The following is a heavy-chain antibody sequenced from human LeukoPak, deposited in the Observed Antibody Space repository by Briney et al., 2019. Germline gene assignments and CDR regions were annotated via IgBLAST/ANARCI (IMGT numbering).Heavy chain of an antibody. V-gene: IGHV3-21*01. CDR2: ISSSSSYI. D-gene: IGHD1-14*01. Sequence: PGGSLRLSCAASGFTFSSYSMTWVRQAPGKGLEWVSSISSSSSYIYYADSVKGRFTISRDNAKNSLYLQMNSLRAEDTAVYYCARAGNLQPGRGIDYWGQGTLVTVSS. CDR1: GFTFSSYS. J-gene: IGHJ4*02. CDR3: ARAGNLQPGRGIDY.